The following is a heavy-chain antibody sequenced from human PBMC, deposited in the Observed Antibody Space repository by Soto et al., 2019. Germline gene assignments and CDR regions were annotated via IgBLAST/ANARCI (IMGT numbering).Heavy chain of an antibody. CDR2: IVVMSNAA. V-gene: IGHV1-69*06. Sequence: QVVLLQSGAEVKEPGSSVRLSCQVSGSTFNNFAFSWVRQAPGQGPEWLGGIVVMSNAADYSQRFQDRVMISADTSTSTLYMELVSLTFDDTAVYYCARAIKRWEVNYYFDYWGQGTLVTVSS. J-gene: IGHJ4*02. CDR3: ARAIKRWEVNYYFDY. D-gene: IGHD1-26*01. CDR1: GSTFNNFA.